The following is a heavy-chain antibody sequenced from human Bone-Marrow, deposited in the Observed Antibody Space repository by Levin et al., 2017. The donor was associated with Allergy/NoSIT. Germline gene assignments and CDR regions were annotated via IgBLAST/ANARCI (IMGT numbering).Heavy chain of an antibody. Sequence: AASVKVSCKASGYTFTDYAMHWVRQDPGQRLEWMGWINAGNGDTKYSQNFQNRVSITRDTSANTAYLELSSLRSEDTAVYYCARDYNVMTARRIGAGDYFDHWGQGTLVTVSS. J-gene: IGHJ4*02. CDR2: INAGNGDT. D-gene: IGHD6-6*01. CDR1: GYTFTDYA. V-gene: IGHV1-3*01. CDR3: ARDYNVMTARRIGAGDYFDH.